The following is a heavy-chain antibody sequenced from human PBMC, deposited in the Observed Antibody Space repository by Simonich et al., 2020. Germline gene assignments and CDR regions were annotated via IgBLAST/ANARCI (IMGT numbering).Heavy chain of an antibody. V-gene: IGHV1-69*09. CDR1: GGTFSSYA. CDR3: ARGGLADRRIVYYYYMDV. CDR2: IIPILGIT. Sequence: QVQLVQSGAEVKKPGSSVKVSCKASGGTFSSYAFSWVRQAPGQGLEWMGGIIPILGITNYAKNGQGRVTITADKSTSTAYRELSSLRSEDTAVYYCARGGLADRRIVYYYYMDVWGKGTTVTVSS. D-gene: IGHD2-15*01. J-gene: IGHJ6*03.